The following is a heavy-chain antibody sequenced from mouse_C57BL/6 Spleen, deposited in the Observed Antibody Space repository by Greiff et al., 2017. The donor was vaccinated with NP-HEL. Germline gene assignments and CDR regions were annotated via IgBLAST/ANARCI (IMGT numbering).Heavy chain of an antibody. CDR2: INPNNGGT. J-gene: IGHJ1*03. CDR1: GYTFTDYY. CDR3: ARRRRYFDV. Sequence: VQLQQSGPELVKPGASVKISCKASGYTFTDYYMNWVKQSHGKSLEWIGDINPNNGGTSYNQKFKGKATLTVDKSSSTAYMELRSLTSEDSAVYYCARRRRYFDVWGTGTTVTVSS. V-gene: IGHV1-26*01.